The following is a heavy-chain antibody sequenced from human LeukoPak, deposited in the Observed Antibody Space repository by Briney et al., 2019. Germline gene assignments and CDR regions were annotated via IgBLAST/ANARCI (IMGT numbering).Heavy chain of an antibody. CDR3: ARGGGAGIAVADTSGALDI. CDR1: GYTFTSYY. CDR2: INPSGGST. J-gene: IGHJ3*02. Sequence: GASVKVSCKASGYTFTSYYMHWVRQAPGQGLEWMGIINPSGGSTSYAQKFQGRVTMTRDTSTSTVYMELSSLRSEDTAVYYCARGGGAGIAVADTSGALDIWGQGTMVTVSS. D-gene: IGHD6-19*01. V-gene: IGHV1-46*01.